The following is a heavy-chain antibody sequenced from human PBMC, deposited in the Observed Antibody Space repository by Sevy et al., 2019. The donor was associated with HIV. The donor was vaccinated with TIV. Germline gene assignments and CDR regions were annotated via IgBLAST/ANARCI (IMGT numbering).Heavy chain of an antibody. CDR3: ARGSDFNARSAKRDFDY. Sequence: GGSLRLSCAASGFTFSNYGMHWLRQAPGKGLEWVALIWNDGSSKYYADSVKGRFTISRDNSKNTLYLQMNSLRVEDTAVCFCARGSDFNARSAKRDFDYWGQGTLVTVSS. V-gene: IGHV3-33*01. J-gene: IGHJ4*02. D-gene: IGHD2-15*01. CDR1: GFTFSNYG. CDR2: IWNDGSSK.